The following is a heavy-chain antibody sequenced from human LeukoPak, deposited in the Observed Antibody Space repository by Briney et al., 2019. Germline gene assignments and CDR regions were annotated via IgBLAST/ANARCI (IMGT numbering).Heavy chain of an antibody. J-gene: IGHJ5*02. V-gene: IGHV4-39*07. CDR2: IYYSGST. D-gene: IGHD6-13*01. Sequence: SETLSLTCTVSGGSISSSSYYWGWIRQPPGKGLEWIGSIYYSGSTYYNPSLKSRVTISVDTSKNQFSLKLSSVTAADTAVYYCARESGTLAAAGNWFDPWGQGTLVTVSS. CDR1: GGSISSSSYY. CDR3: ARESGTLAAAGNWFDP.